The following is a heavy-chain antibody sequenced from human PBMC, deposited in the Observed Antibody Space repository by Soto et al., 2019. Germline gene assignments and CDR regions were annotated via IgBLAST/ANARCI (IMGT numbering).Heavy chain of an antibody. CDR3: ARDVKQLGSGGMDV. CDR2: ISYDEKNK. V-gene: IGHV3-30*03. Sequence: QVQLVGSGGGVVQPGRSLRLSCAVSGFTLSNYVMHWVRQAPGKGLEWVGVISYDEKNKYYVDSVKGRFTISRDNSKNTLYLQMNSLRAEDTAVYYCARDVKQLGSGGMDVWGQGTTVTVSS. CDR1: GFTLSNYV. J-gene: IGHJ6*02. D-gene: IGHD3-3*01.